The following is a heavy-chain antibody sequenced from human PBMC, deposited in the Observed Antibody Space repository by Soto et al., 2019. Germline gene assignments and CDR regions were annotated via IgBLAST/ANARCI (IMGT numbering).Heavy chain of an antibody. V-gene: IGHV3-74*03. CDR2: VNNDGTDT. D-gene: IGHD6-13*01. CDR1: GFTFSNYC. Sequence: EVQLVESGGGLVQPGGSLRLSCAASGFTFSNYCMYWVRQAPGKGLVWVSRVNNDGTDTTHADSVKGRFTISRDNAENTLYLQMNRLRAEDTAVYYCARGGLQHALDVWGQGSTVTVSS. J-gene: IGHJ6*02. CDR3: ARGGLQHALDV.